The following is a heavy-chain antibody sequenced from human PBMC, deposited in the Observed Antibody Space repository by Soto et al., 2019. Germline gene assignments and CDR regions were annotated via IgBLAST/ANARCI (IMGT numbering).Heavy chain of an antibody. CDR1: GFTFSNAW. CDR3: TTAFGPWELLAPYGMDV. Sequence: PGGSLRLSCAASGFTFSNAWMNWVRQAPGKGLEWVGRIKSKTDGGTTDYAAPVKGRFTISRDDSKNTLYLQMNSLKTEDTAVYYCTTAFGPWELLAPYGMDVWGQGTTVTVSS. V-gene: IGHV3-15*07. J-gene: IGHJ6*02. CDR2: IKSKTDGGTT. D-gene: IGHD1-26*01.